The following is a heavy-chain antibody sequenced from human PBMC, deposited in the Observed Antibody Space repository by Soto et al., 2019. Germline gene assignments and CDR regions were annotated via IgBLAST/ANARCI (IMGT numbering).Heavy chain of an antibody. D-gene: IGHD4-4*01. CDR1: GASISSYY. CDR3: ARRQYTMVNPVNI. CDR2: MYSSGGT. V-gene: IGHV4-59*01. J-gene: IGHJ3*02. Sequence: SETLSLTCSVSGASISSYYWSWIRQSPGKGLEFIGCMYSSGGTNYNPALKSRITISRDTSKNQLSLKLTSVTAADTAVYLCARRQYTMVNPVNIWAQGTMVTVSS.